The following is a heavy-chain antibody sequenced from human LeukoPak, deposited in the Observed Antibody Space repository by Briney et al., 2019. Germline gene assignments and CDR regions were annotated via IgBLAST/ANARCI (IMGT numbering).Heavy chain of an antibody. CDR1: GFTFRSYG. J-gene: IGHJ4*02. Sequence: GGSLRLSCAVSGFTFRSYGMHWVRQSPGKGLEWVAIIWFDGSNKYYAESVKGRFTISRDNSMNTLYLQMNSLRAEDTAVYYCAREGGTYPYNFDYWGQGTLVTVSS. CDR3: AREGGTYPYNFDY. V-gene: IGHV3-33*01. CDR2: IWFDGSNK. D-gene: IGHD1-14*01.